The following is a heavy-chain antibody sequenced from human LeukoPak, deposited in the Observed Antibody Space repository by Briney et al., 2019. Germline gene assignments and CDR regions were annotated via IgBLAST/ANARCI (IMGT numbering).Heavy chain of an antibody. Sequence: SETLSLTCTVSGGSVSSSSYYWGWIRQPPGKGLEWIGSIYYSGSTYYNPSLKSRVTISVDTSKNQFSLKLSSVTAADTAVFYCATSGYDTSPEYWGQGTLVTVSS. CDR1: GGSVSSSSYY. CDR2: IYYSGST. D-gene: IGHD5-12*01. V-gene: IGHV4-39*01. J-gene: IGHJ4*02. CDR3: ATSGYDTSPEY.